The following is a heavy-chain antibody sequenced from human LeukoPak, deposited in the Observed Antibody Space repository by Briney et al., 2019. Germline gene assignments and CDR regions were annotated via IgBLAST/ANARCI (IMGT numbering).Heavy chain of an antibody. J-gene: IGHJ5*02. Sequence: RPGESLKISCEGSGYSFTSYWIGWVRQMPGKGLEWMGIIYPGDSDTRYSPSFQGQVTISADKSISTAYLQWSSLKASDTAMYYCARGLVEERDYYYGSGSPGYNWFDPWGQGTLVTVSS. CDR1: GYSFTSYW. D-gene: IGHD3-10*01. V-gene: IGHV5-51*01. CDR2: IYPGDSDT. CDR3: ARGLVEERDYYYGSGSPGYNWFDP.